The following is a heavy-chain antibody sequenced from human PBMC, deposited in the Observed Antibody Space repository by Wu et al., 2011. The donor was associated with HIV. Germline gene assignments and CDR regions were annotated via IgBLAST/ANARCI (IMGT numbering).Heavy chain of an antibody. J-gene: IGHJ4*02. CDR2: MNPNSAFT. V-gene: IGHV1-8*02. Sequence: QVQLVQSGAEVKKPGASVKVSCKASGYTFTNYDIMWVRQATGQGLEWMGCMNPNSAFTVYAQRFQGRITMTRNTSISTAYMELSSLTSEDTAVYYCARRWGSIDYWGQGTRGHRLL. CDR1: GYTFTNYD. CDR3: ARRWGSIDY. D-gene: IGHD2-21*01.